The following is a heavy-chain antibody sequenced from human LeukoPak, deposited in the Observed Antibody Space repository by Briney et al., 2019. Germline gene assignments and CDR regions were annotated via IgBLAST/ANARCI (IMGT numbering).Heavy chain of an antibody. J-gene: IGHJ4*02. CDR2: ISYDGSNE. V-gene: IGHV3-30*04. CDR1: GFTFRNYA. CDR3: ARDPQSGVYFFDY. D-gene: IGHD1-26*01. Sequence: PGGSLRLSCSASGFTFRNYALHWVRQAPGRGLEWLAVISYDGSNEYYADSVKGRFTISRDNSKNTLYLQMNSLRAEDTAVYYCARDPQSGVYFFDYWGQGALVTVSS.